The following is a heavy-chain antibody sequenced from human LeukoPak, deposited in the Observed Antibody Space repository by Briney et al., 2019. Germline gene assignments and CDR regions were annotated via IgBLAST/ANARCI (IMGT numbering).Heavy chain of an antibody. D-gene: IGHD3-10*01. CDR2: IYHSGTT. CDR1: GGSISDYY. J-gene: IGHJ6*02. Sequence: SETLSLTCTVSGGSISDYYWSWIRQSPGKGLEWIGYIYHSGTTNYNPSLKSRVTISVDTSKNQFSLKLSSVTAADTAVYYCARRETRGYGMDVWGQGTTVTVSS. CDR3: ARRETRGYGMDV. V-gene: IGHV4-59*01.